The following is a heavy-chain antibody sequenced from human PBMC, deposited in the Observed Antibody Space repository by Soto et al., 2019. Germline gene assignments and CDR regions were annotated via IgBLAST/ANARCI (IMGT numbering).Heavy chain of an antibody. Sequence: SETLSLTCTVSGGSISSGGYYWSWIRQHPGKGLEWIGYIYYSGSTYYNPSLKSRVTISVDTSKNQFSLKLSSVTAADTAVYYCAMNRMVRGVRGFGYYYYYMDVWGKGTTVTVSS. D-gene: IGHD3-10*01. V-gene: IGHV4-31*03. CDR3: AMNRMVRGVRGFGYYYYYMDV. CDR1: GGSISSGGYY. CDR2: IYYSGST. J-gene: IGHJ6*03.